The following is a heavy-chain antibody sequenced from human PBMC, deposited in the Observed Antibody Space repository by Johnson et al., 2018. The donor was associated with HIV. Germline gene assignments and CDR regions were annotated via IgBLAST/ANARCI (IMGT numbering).Heavy chain of an antibody. V-gene: IGHV3-30*04. CDR2: ISYDGSNK. D-gene: IGHD3-9*01. CDR1: GFTFSSYA. J-gene: IGHJ3*02. Sequence: QMQLVESGGGVVQPGRSLRLSCAASGFTFSSYAMHWVRQAPGKGLEWVAVISYDGSNKYYADSVKGRFTISRDNSKNTLYLQINSLRAEDTAVYYCAKDFDGAYDAFDIWGQGTMVTVSS. CDR3: AKDFDGAYDAFDI.